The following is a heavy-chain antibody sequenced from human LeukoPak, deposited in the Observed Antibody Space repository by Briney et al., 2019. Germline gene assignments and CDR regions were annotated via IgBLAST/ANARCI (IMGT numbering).Heavy chain of an antibody. V-gene: IGHV3-30*18. CDR2: ISYDGSNK. CDR1: GFTFSSYG. Sequence: GRSLRLSCAASGFTFSSYGMHWVRQAPGKGLEWVAVISYDGSNKYYADSVKGRFTISRDNSKNTLYLQMNSLRAEDTAVYYCAKDRDWADAFDIWGQGTMVTVSS. CDR3: AKDRDWADAFDI. D-gene: IGHD3/OR15-3a*01. J-gene: IGHJ3*02.